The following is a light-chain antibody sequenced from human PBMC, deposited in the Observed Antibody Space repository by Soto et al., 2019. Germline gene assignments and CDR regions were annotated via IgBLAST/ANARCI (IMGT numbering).Light chain of an antibody. CDR1: GSNIGSNY. CDR2: RAD. Sequence: QSVLTQPPSASGTPGQTVTISCSGRGSNIGSNYVYWYQQLPGTAPRLLMYRADQRPSGVPDRFSGSKSGTSASLAISGLRSEDEGDYFCAAWDDTLSGLVFGGGTKVTVL. V-gene: IGLV1-47*01. J-gene: IGLJ2*01. CDR3: AAWDDTLSGLV.